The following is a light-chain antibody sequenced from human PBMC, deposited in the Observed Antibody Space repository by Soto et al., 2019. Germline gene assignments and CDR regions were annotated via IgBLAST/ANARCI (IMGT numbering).Light chain of an antibody. J-gene: IGKJ5*01. CDR3: QQYGNSPIT. V-gene: IGKV3-20*01. Sequence: IVLTQSPGTLSLSPGERTTLSCRASQSISRYLAWYQQKPGQGPRLLIYGASSRATGTPDRFSGSGSGTDFTLTISSLEPEDFAVYYCQQYGNSPITFGQGTRLEIK. CDR2: GAS. CDR1: QSISRY.